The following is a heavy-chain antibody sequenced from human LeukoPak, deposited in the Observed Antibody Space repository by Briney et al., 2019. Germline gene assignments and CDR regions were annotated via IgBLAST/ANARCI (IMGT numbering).Heavy chain of an antibody. CDR1: GSIFTSYW. D-gene: IGHD6-13*01. CDR2: IYPGDSNT. V-gene: IGHV5-51*01. J-gene: IGHJ4*02. CDR3: ARRSYSSSWSLSDY. Sequence: GASLQICCQGAGSIFTSYWSCCVRPLPGKGLEWRGIIYPGDSNTRNSPAFQAEVTISADKSISPASLQWSSLTASDSAMYYCARRSYSSSWSLSDYWGQGTLVTVSS.